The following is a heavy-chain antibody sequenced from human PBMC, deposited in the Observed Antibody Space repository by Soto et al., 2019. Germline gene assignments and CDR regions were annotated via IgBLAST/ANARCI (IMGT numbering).Heavy chain of an antibody. V-gene: IGHV3-23*01. J-gene: IGHJ4*02. D-gene: IGHD6-19*01. Sequence: EVQLLESGGGLVQPRGSLRLSCAASGFTFSYYAMSWVRQAPGKGPEWVSGITGSGGNIYYADSVKGRFTISRDNSKNTLSLQMNSLRVEDTAVYYCASLEQWLPRDYWGQGTLVTVSS. CDR1: GFTFSYYA. CDR2: ITGSGGNI. CDR3: ASLEQWLPRDY.